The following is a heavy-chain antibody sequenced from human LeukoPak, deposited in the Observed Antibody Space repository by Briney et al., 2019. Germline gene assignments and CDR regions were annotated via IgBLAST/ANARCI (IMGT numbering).Heavy chain of an antibody. Sequence: PSETMTPTYAADGGSFSGYYWSWIPQPPGKGLEWIGEINHSGNTNYTPSLNSRVTISVDTSKNTFSLKSSSVTAADTAVYYCARGWFDPWGQGTLVSVCS. CDR3: ARGWFDP. CDR2: INHSGNT. CDR1: GGSFSGYY. V-gene: IGHV4-34*01. J-gene: IGHJ5*02.